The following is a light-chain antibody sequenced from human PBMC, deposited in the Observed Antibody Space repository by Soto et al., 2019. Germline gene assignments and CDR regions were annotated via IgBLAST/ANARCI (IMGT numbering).Light chain of an antibody. CDR2: DVS. V-gene: IGLV2-14*01. CDR1: SSDVGGYNY. J-gene: IGLJ1*01. Sequence: QSALTQPASVSGSPGQSITISCTGTSSDVGGYNYVSWYQQHPGKAPKLMIYDVSNRPSGVSNRFSGSKSGNTASLTISGLQAEDXXDYYCSSYTSSSTLYVFGTGTKLTVL. CDR3: SSYTSSSTLYV.